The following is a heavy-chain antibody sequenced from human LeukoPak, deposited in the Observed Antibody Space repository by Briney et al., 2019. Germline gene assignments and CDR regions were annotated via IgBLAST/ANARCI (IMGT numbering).Heavy chain of an antibody. J-gene: IGHJ5*02. CDR2: IIPIFGTA. D-gene: IGHD4-17*01. CDR3: ARDTPRHYGDYANWFDP. Sequence: SVKVSCKASGGTFSSYAISWVRQAPGQGLEWMGGIIPIFGTANYAQKFQGRVTITADESTSTAYMELSSLRSEDTAVYYCARDTPRHYGDYANWFDPWGQGTLVAVSS. V-gene: IGHV1-69*13. CDR1: GGTFSSYA.